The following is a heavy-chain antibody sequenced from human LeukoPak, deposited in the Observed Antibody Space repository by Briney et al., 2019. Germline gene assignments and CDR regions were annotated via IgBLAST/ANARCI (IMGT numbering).Heavy chain of an antibody. CDR3: AREPNYYGSGSYG. V-gene: IGHV3-21*01. Sequence: PGGSLRLSCAASGFTFSDYAMNWVRQAPGEGLEWVSALSGSGRNIYYADSVKGRFTISRDNAKNSLYLQMNSLRAEDTAVYYCAREPNYYGSGSYGWGQGTLVTVSS. CDR1: GFTFSDYA. J-gene: IGHJ4*02. D-gene: IGHD3-10*01. CDR2: LSGSGRNI.